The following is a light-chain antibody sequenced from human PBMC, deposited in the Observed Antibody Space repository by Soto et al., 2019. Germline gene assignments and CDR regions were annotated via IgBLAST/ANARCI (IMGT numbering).Light chain of an antibody. CDR3: LQYNNWWT. Sequence: EIVLTQSPATLSLSPGERATLSCRATQSVSGNLAWYQQKPGQAPRLLIYGASTRATGIPARFSGSGSGTEFTLTISSLQSEDFAVYYCLQYNNWWTFGQGTKVDIK. CDR2: GAS. J-gene: IGKJ1*01. V-gene: IGKV3-15*01. CDR1: QSVSGN.